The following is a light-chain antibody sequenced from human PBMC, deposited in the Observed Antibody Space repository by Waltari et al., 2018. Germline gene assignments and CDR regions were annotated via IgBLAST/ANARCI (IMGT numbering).Light chain of an antibody. J-gene: IGKJ2*01. CDR1: QSVSSSY. Sequence: EIVLTQSPGTLSLSPGERATLSCRASQSVSSSYLVWYQHKHGQAPRLLIYGASSRATGIPDRFSGSESGTDFTLTISRLEPEDFAVYYCQQYGSSLYTFGQGTKLEIK. CDR2: GAS. V-gene: IGKV3-20*01. CDR3: QQYGSSLYT.